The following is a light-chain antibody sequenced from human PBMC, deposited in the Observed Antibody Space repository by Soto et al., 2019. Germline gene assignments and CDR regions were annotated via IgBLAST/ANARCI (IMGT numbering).Light chain of an antibody. CDR2: GAS. J-gene: IGKJ1*01. CDR3: QKYSSAPWT. V-gene: IGKV1-27*01. CDR1: QGISIY. Sequence: DIQMTQSPSSLSASVGDRVTITCRASQGISIYLAWYQQKPGKVPKLLIYGASTWQSGVPSRFSGSGSGTDFTITISSLQSEDVATYYCQKYSSAPWTFGPGTKVEIK.